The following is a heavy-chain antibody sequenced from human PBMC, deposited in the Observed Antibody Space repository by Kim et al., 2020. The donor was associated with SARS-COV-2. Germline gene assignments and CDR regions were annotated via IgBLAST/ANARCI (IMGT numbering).Heavy chain of an antibody. CDR2: INHSGST. D-gene: IGHD2-8*01. CDR1: GGSFSGYY. J-gene: IGHJ6*02. Sequence: SETLSLTCAVYGGSFSGYYWSWIRQPPGKGLEWIGEINHSGSTNYNPSLKSRVTISVDTSKNQFSLKLSSVTAADTAVYYCARGPIWITNDYYYYYGMDVWGQGTTVTVSS. CDR3: ARGPIWITNDYYYYYGMDV. V-gene: IGHV4-34*01.